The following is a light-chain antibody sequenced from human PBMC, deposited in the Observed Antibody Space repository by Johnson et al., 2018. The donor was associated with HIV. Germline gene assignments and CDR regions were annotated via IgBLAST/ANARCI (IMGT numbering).Light chain of an antibody. CDR2: ENV. Sequence: QSVLTQPPSVSAAPGQKVTISCSGSSSNIGNNYVSWYQQLPGTAPKLLVYENVKRPSGIPDRFSGSKSGTSATLDITGLQPGDEADYYCGTWDSSLSANVFGTGTKVTVL. J-gene: IGLJ1*01. V-gene: IGLV1-51*02. CDR1: SSNIGNNY. CDR3: GTWDSSLSANV.